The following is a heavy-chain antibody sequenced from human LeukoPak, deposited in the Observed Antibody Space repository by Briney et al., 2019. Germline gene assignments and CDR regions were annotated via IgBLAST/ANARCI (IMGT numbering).Heavy chain of an antibody. CDR3: ARGRNYYGSGSYDPFRFYYMDV. V-gene: IGHV4-39*07. CDR1: GGSISSSSYY. Sequence: SETLSLTCTVSGGSISSSSYYWGWIRQPPGKGLEWIGEINHSGSTNYNPSLKSRVTISVDTSKNQFSLKLSSVAAADTAVYYCARGRNYYGSGSYDPFRFYYMDVWGKGNTVTVSS. D-gene: IGHD3-10*01. J-gene: IGHJ6*03. CDR2: INHSGST.